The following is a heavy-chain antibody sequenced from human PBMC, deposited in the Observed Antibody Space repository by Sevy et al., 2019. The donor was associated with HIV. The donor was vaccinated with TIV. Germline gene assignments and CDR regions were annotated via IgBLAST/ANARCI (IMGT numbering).Heavy chain of an antibody. J-gene: IGHJ4*02. D-gene: IGHD3-22*01. Sequence: GGSLRLSCAASGFTFSNAWMSWVRQAPGKGLEWVGRIKSKTDGGTTDYAAPVKGRFTISRDDSKNTLYLQMNSLKTVDTAVYYCTTSYYYDSSGYYRDFDYWGQGTLVTVSS. CDR1: GFTFSNAW. CDR3: TTSYYYDSSGYYRDFDY. CDR2: IKSKTDGGTT. V-gene: IGHV3-15*01.